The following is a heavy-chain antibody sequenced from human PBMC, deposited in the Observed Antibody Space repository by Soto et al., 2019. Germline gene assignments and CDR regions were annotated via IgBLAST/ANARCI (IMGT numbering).Heavy chain of an antibody. CDR2: ISGSGDRT. D-gene: IGHD2-8*01. J-gene: IGHJ4*02. V-gene: IGHV3-23*01. Sequence: EVQLLESGGGLVQPGGSLRLSCAASGFTFSSYAMSWVRQAPGKGLEWVSAISGSGDRTYYADSVKDRFTISRDNSRNTLYMQMNSLRGEDTAVYFCAKMNGPPHWGQGTLVTVSS. CDR3: AKMNGPPH. CDR1: GFTFSSYA.